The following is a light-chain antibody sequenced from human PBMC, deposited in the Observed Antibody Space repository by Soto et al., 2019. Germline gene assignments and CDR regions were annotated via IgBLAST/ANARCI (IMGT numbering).Light chain of an antibody. J-gene: IGLJ2*01. V-gene: IGLV1-51*01. CDR3: GTWDSSLSAVV. CDR1: TSNIGDNY. Sequence: QSVLTQPPAVSAAPGQKLTISCAGTTSNIGDNYVSWYQQVPGAAPKRLMYDNDKRPSGIPDRFSGSKSGTSATLGITGLQTGDEADYYCGTWDSSLSAVVFGGGTKVTVL. CDR2: DND.